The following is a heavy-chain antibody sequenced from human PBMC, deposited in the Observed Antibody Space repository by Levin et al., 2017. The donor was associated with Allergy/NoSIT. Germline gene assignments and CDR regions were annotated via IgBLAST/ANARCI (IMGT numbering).Heavy chain of an antibody. CDR2: ISGAYGST. D-gene: IGHD3-10*01. CDR3: VKARTVRGVPRSPFDS. Sequence: PGGTLRLSCAASGFTFSSYAMSWVRQAPGKGLEWVSAISGAYGSTYYTDSVKGRFTISRDNSKNTLYLQMNSLRAEDTAVYYCVKARTVRGVPRSPFDSWGQGTLVTVSS. J-gene: IGHJ4*02. CDR1: GFTFSSYA. V-gene: IGHV3-23*01.